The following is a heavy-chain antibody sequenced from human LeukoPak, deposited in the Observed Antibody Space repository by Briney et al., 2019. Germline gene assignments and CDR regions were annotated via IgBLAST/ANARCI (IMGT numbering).Heavy chain of an antibody. CDR3: ARGPFPNYYGSGSFEI. D-gene: IGHD3-10*01. CDR1: GVSISTYY. Sequence: SETLSLTCTVSGVSISTYYWSWLRRPPGKGLEWVGYVYFTGSTKYNPSLKTRVTISLDTSNNQFSLNLRSVTAADTAVYYCARGPFPNYYGSGSFEIWGQGALVTVSS. CDR2: VYFTGST. V-gene: IGHV4-59*12. J-gene: IGHJ4*02.